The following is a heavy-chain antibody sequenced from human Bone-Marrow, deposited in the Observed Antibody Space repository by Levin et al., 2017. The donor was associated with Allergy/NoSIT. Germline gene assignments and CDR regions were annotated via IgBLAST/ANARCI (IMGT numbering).Heavy chain of an antibody. CDR1: GFTFSGYA. Sequence: GGSLRLSCAASGFTFSGYAMSWVRQAPGKGLEWVSAISGGGSTYYADSVKGRFTISRDNSKNTLYLHMNSLRAEDTAVYYCAKGPNCSGGSCYRMPFDYWGQGTLVTVSS. CDR3: AKGPNCSGGSCYRMPFDY. J-gene: IGHJ4*02. V-gene: IGHV3-23*01. CDR2: ISGGGST. D-gene: IGHD2-15*01.